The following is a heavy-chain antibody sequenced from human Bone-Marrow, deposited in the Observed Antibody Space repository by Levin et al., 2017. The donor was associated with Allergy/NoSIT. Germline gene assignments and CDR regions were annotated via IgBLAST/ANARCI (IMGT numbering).Heavy chain of an antibody. CDR1: GNTFTAYY. V-gene: IGHV1-2*06. Sequence: ASVKVSCKASGNTFTAYYLHWVRQAPGQGLEWMGRINPNSGDTNYAQKFQGRVTMTRDTSITTAYMELIRLRSDDTAVYYWASPLSTLTPYAPIWGQGTLVTVSS. CDR3: ASPLSTLTPYAPI. CDR2: INPNSGDT. D-gene: IGHD4-17*01. J-gene: IGHJ4*02.